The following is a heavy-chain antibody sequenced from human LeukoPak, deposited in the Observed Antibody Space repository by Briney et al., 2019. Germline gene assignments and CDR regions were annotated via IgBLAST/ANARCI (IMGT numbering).Heavy chain of an antibody. D-gene: IGHD4-17*01. CDR3: ARDYGDYEGLGAFDI. Sequence: EASVKVSCKASGYTFTGYYMHWVRQAPGQGLEWMGWINPNSGGTNYAQKFQGWVTMTRDTSISTAYMELSRLRSDDTAVYYCARDYGDYEGLGAFDIWGQGTMVTVSS. V-gene: IGHV1-2*04. CDR1: GYTFTGYY. J-gene: IGHJ3*02. CDR2: INPNSGGT.